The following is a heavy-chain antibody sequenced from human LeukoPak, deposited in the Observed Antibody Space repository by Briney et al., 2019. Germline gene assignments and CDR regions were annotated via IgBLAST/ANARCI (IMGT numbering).Heavy chain of an antibody. CDR2: INAGNGNT. J-gene: IGHJ4*02. CDR1: GYTFISYA. Sequence: ASVKVSCKASGYTFISYAMHWVRQAPGQRLEWMGWINAGNGNTKYSQKFQGRVTITRDTSASTAYMELSSLRSEDTAVYYCARGPTVLRFLEWLFPYYDYWGQGTLVTVSS. V-gene: IGHV1-3*01. CDR3: ARGPTVLRFLEWLFPYYDY. D-gene: IGHD3-3*01.